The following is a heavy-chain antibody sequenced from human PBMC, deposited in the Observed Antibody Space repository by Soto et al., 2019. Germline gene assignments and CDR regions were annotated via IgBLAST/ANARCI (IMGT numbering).Heavy chain of an antibody. J-gene: IGHJ2*01. CDR3: VREADWYFDL. CDR2: ISYEGRNK. Sequence: SGFTFSSYAMHWVRQAPGKGLEWVAVISYEGRNKYYADSVKGRLTISRDNSKNTLYLQMNSLRAEDTAVYYCVREADWYFDLWGRGTLVTVS. V-gene: IGHV3-30*04. CDR1: GFTFSSYA.